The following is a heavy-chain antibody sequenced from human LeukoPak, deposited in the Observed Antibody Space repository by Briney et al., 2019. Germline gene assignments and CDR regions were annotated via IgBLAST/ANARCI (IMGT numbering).Heavy chain of an antibody. CDR1: GFTFNTYA. Sequence: GGFLRLSCAASGFTFNTYAMSWVRQAPGKGLEWVSSISGSGGSTFYADSVKGRFTISRDNSKSTLYLQMNSLRAEDTAVYYCAKDLSDSSRVPGDYWGQGTLVTVSS. D-gene: IGHD6-13*01. J-gene: IGHJ4*02. V-gene: IGHV3-23*01. CDR3: AKDLSDSSRVPGDY. CDR2: ISGSGGST.